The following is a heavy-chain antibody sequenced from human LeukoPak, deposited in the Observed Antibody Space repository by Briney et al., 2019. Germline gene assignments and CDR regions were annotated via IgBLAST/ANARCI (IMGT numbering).Heavy chain of an antibody. Sequence: SETLSLTCTVSGGSIRSSSYYWGWIRQPPGKGLEWIGSIYYSGSTYYNPSLKSRVTISVDTSKNQFSLKLSSVTAADTAVYYCARHLRFLEWLLFGWFDPWGQGTLVTVSS. D-gene: IGHD3-3*01. CDR3: ARHLRFLEWLLFGWFDP. J-gene: IGHJ5*02. CDR2: IYYSGST. CDR1: GGSIRSSSYY. V-gene: IGHV4-39*01.